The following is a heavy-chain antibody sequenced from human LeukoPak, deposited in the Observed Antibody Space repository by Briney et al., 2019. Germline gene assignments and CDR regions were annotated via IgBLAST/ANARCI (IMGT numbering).Heavy chain of an antibody. J-gene: IGHJ4*02. CDR1: GYTFTNYY. D-gene: IGHD1-26*01. V-gene: IGHV1-46*01. CDR2: INPSGGSA. Sequence: ASVKVSCKASGYTFTNYYIHRVRQAPGQGLELMGIINPSGGSATYAQRFQARVTMTRDTSTSTVYMELSSLSSDDTAVYYCARLNSGSYFYFDYWGQGTLVTVSS. CDR3: ARLNSGSYFYFDY.